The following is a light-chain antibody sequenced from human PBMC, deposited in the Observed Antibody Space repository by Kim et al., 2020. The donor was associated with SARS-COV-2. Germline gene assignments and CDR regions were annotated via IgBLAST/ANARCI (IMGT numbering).Light chain of an antibody. CDR1: NIGSKT. J-gene: IGLJ2*01. V-gene: IGLV3-9*01. CDR3: QVWDSSTYVV. Sequence: LGQTARITCGGNNIGSKTVHWYQQKPGQAPLLVIYRNNNRPSGIPERFSGSNSGNTATLPISSAQAGDEADYYCQVWDSSTYVVFGGGTQLTVL. CDR2: RNN.